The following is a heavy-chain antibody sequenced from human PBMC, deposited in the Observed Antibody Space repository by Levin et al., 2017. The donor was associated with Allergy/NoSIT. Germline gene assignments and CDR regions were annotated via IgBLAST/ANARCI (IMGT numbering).Heavy chain of an antibody. V-gene: IGHV3-30-3*01. CDR3: ARVLWGYGGNSEDYYYYYGMDV. CDR2: ISYDGSNK. J-gene: IGHJ6*02. Sequence: SCAASGFTFSSYAMHWVRQAPGKGLEWVAVISYDGSNKYYADSVKGRFTISRDNSKNTLYLQMNSLRAEDTAVYYCARVLWGYGGNSEDYYYYYGMDVWGQGTTVTVSS. D-gene: IGHD4-23*01. CDR1: GFTFSSYA.